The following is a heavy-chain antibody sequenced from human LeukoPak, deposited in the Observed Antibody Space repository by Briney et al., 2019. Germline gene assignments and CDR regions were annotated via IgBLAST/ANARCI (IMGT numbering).Heavy chain of an antibody. CDR2: ISAYNGNT. CDR1: GYTFTSYG. Sequence: GASVKVSCKASGYTFTSYGISWVRQAPGQGLEWMGWISAYNGNTNYAQKLQGRVTMTTDTSTSTAYMELRSVRSDATAVYYCAREALLLSGYAFDYWGQGTLVTVSS. J-gene: IGHJ4*02. CDR3: AREALLLSGYAFDY. D-gene: IGHD3-22*01. V-gene: IGHV1-18*01.